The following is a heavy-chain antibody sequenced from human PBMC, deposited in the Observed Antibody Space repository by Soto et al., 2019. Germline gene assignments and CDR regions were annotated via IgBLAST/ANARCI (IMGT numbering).Heavy chain of an antibody. V-gene: IGHV1-18*01. D-gene: IGHD5-12*01. CDR2: ISAYNGNT. J-gene: IGHJ3*02. CDR1: GYTFTSYG. CDR3: ARSRRGYSGYDGDAFDI. Sequence: ASVKVSCKASGYTFTSYGISWVRQAPGQGLEWMGWISAYNGNTNYAQKLQGRVTMTTDTSTSTAYMELRSLRSDDTAVYYCARSRRGYSGYDGDAFDIWGQGTMVTVSS.